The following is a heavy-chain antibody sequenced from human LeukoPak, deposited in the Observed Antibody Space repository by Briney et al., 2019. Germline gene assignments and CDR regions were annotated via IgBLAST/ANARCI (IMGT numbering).Heavy chain of an antibody. CDR2: ISSSSTYI. V-gene: IGHV3-21*01. CDR3: ASKTWDRGMDV. CDR1: GFTFSTYN. D-gene: IGHD1-26*01. Sequence: PGGSLRLSCAASGFTFSTYNMNWVRQAPGKGLEWVSSISSSSTYIYYADPVKGRFTISRDNAKNSLYLQMNSLGVEDTAVYYCASKTWDRGMDVWGQGTTVTVSS. J-gene: IGHJ6*02.